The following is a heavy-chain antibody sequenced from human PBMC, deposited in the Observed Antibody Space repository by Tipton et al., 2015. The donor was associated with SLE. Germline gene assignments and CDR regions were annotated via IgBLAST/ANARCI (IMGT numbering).Heavy chain of an antibody. CDR3: ARGDRGLPPAFDI. Sequence: TLSLTCTVSGGSISSGGYYWSWIRQHPGKGLEWIGYIYYSGSTYYNPSLKSRVTISVDTSTNQFSLKLSSVTAADTAVYYCARGDRGLPPAFDIWGQGTMVTVSS. J-gene: IGHJ3*02. D-gene: IGHD5-18*01. V-gene: IGHV4-31*03. CDR1: GGSISSGGYY. CDR2: IYYSGST.